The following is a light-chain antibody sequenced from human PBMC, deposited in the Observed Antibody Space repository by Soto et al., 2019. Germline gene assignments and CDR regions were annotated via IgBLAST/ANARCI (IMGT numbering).Light chain of an antibody. Sequence: EIVLTQSPGTLSLSPGERASLSCSSSQNVNSNYVAGYQQKPGQDTRLLIDGASTRATGIPARCSASGSGTDFTLTISRLEPEDVAVYYCQQYGSSSRTFGQGTKVDIK. J-gene: IGKJ1*01. CDR2: GAS. CDR1: QNVNSNY. CDR3: QQYGSSSRT. V-gene: IGKV3-20*01.